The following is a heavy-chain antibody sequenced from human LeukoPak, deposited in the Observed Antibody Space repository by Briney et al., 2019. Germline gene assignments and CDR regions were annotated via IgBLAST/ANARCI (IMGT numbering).Heavy chain of an antibody. V-gene: IGHV4-34*01. CDR3: ARGRPPIVVVVAATLLPMYYFDY. J-gene: IGHJ4*02. Sequence: SETLSLTCAVYGGSFSGYYWSWIRQPPGKGLEWIGEINHSGSTNYNPSLKSRVTISVDTSKNQFSLKLSSVTAADTAVYHCARGRPPIVVVVAATLLPMYYFDYWGQGTLVTVSS. CDR2: INHSGST. CDR1: GGSFSGYY. D-gene: IGHD2-15*01.